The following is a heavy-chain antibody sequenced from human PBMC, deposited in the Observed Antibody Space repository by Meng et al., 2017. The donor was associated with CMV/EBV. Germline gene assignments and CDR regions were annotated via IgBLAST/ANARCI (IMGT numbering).Heavy chain of an antibody. CDR1: GFSLSSNY. J-gene: IGHJ4*02. V-gene: IGHV3-53*01. CDR3: ARDIYEGGLDY. CDR2: IYSDGRT. D-gene: IGHD3-3*01. Sequence: LSCAASGFSLSSNYMTWVRQAPGKGLEWVSAIYSDGRTYYADSVKGRFTISRDNSKNTLYLQMNSLRAEDTAVYYCARDIYEGGLDYWGQGTLVTVSS.